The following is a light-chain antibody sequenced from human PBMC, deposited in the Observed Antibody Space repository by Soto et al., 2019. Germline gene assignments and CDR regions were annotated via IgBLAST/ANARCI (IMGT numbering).Light chain of an antibody. CDR2: DAS. CDR3: QQYNSYPGT. Sequence: DIQMTQSPSTLSASVGDRVTITCRASKSISSGLAWYQQKPGKAPKLLSYDASTLESGAPSRFSGSGSGTEFTLTISSLQPDDFATYYCQQYNSYPGTFGQGTKVEIK. CDR1: KSISSG. V-gene: IGKV1-5*01. J-gene: IGKJ1*01.